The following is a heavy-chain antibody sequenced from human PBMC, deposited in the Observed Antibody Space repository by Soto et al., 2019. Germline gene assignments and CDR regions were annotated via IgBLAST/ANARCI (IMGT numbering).Heavy chain of an antibody. CDR1: GGSISSGGYY. CDR2: IYYSGST. J-gene: IGHJ3*02. V-gene: IGHV4-31*03. CDR3: ARDQLPYYYDSSGPRGAFDI. Sequence: PSETLSLTCTVSGGSISSGGYYWSWIRQHPGKGLEWIGYIYYSGSTYYNPSLKSRVTISVDTSKNQFSLKLSSVTAADTAVYYCARDQLPYYYDSSGPRGAFDIWGQGTMVTVS. D-gene: IGHD3-22*01.